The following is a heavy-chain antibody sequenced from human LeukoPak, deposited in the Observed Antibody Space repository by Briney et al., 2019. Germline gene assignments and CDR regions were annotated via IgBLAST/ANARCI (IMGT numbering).Heavy chain of an antibody. D-gene: IGHD6-19*01. Sequence: PGGSLRPSCEASGFTFSSYWMSWVRQAPGKGLEWVANIEQDGSEKYYVDSVKGRFAISRDNPKNSLFLQMNSLTAEDTAVYYCATTVVGHMNDYWGQGTLVTVSS. V-gene: IGHV3-7*02. CDR2: IEQDGSEK. CDR3: ATTVVGHMNDY. J-gene: IGHJ4*02. CDR1: GFTFSSYW.